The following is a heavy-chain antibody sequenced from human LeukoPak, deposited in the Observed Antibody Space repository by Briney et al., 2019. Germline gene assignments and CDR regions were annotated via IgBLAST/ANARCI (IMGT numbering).Heavy chain of an antibody. CDR3: ARGGGSSGS. V-gene: IGHV3-7*01. CDR2: IKQDGSEK. CDR1: GFTFSSYW. J-gene: IGHJ5*02. D-gene: IGHD3-16*01. Sequence: GGSLRLSCAASGFTFSSYWMSWVRQAPGKGLECVASIKQDGSEKYYVDSVKGRFTISRDNAKNSLYLQMYSLRVEDTAVYYCARGGGSSGSWGQGTLVTVSS.